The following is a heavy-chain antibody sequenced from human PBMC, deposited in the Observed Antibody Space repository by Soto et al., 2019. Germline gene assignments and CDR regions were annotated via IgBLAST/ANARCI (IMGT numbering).Heavy chain of an antibody. D-gene: IGHD3-16*02. CDR3: ARDKNVWGSYRYLGFDP. CDR2: IIPIFGTA. Sequence: QVQLVQSGAEVKKPGSSVKVSCKASGGTFSSYAISWVRQAPGQGLEWMGGIIPIFGTANYAQKFQGRVTITADESTSPAYMELSSLRSEDTAVYYCARDKNVWGSYRYLGFDPWGQGTLVTVSS. J-gene: IGHJ5*02. V-gene: IGHV1-69*01. CDR1: GGTFSSYA.